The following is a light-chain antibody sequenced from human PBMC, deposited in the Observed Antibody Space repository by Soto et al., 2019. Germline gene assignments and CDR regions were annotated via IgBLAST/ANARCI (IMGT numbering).Light chain of an antibody. CDR2: EGS. Sequence: QSVLTQPASVSGSPGQSITISCTGTSSDVGGYNFVSWYQQYPGKAPKLMIYEGSKRPSGVSNRFSGSKSGNTASLTISGLQAEDEADYYCSSYSSFSTLGVFGGGTKVTVL. CDR1: SSDVGGYNF. V-gene: IGLV2-14*01. J-gene: IGLJ2*01. CDR3: SSYSSFSTLGV.